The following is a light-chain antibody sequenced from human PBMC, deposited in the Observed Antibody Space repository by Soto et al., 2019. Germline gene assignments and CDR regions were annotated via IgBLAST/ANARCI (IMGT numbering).Light chain of an antibody. J-gene: IGKJ1*01. CDR2: DVS. CDR1: QSVSSW. CDR3: KQYNSKWT. V-gene: IGKV1-5*01. Sequence: DIQMTQSPSTLSASVGGRVTITCRASQSVSSWLAWYQQKPGKDPKLLIYDVSSLESGVQSRFRGSGSGTEFTLTIRSLKPEEFATYYCKQYNSKWTVGKGKKGDIK.